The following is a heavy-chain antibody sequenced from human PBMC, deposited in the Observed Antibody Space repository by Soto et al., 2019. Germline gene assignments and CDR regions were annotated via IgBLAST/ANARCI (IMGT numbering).Heavy chain of an antibody. CDR1: GYTFTSYG. Sequence: QVQLVQSGAEVKKPGASVKVSCKASGYTFTSYGISWVRQAPGQGLEWMGWISAYNGNTNYAQKLQGRVTMTTDTXTSTDYMELRSLRSDAAAVYYCARDDYGGNVLFDYWGQGTLVTVSS. CDR2: ISAYNGNT. D-gene: IGHD4-17*01. V-gene: IGHV1-18*01. J-gene: IGHJ4*02. CDR3: ARDDYGGNVLFDY.